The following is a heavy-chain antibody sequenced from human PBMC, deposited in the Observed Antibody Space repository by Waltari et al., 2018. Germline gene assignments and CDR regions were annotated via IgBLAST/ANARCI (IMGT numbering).Heavy chain of an antibody. CDR3: AKDLYDINGYWGPSFDS. V-gene: IGHV3-43*02. CDR1: GFTFDDVA. Sequence: EVQLMESGGGVVQPGGSLRLSCAASGFTFDDVALHLVRQPPGKSLEWVSLIIGDGDSTYYADSVKGRFTISRDNSKNSLYLQMNSLRPEDTAFYYCAKDLYDINGYWGPSFDSWGQGTLVTVSS. J-gene: IGHJ4*02. CDR2: IIGDGDST. D-gene: IGHD3-22*01.